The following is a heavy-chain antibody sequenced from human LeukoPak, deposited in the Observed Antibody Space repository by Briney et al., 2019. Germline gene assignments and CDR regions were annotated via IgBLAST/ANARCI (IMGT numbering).Heavy chain of an antibody. Sequence: GESLKISCKGSGYSFTNYWIGWVRQMPGKGLEWMGIIYLGDSDTRYNPSFQGQVTISADKSISTAYLQWSSLKASDTAMYYCARLQDRGGSYYYYMDVWGKGTTVTVSS. V-gene: IGHV5-51*01. D-gene: IGHD3-16*01. CDR2: IYLGDSDT. CDR1: GYSFTNYW. J-gene: IGHJ6*03. CDR3: ARLQDRGGSYYYYMDV.